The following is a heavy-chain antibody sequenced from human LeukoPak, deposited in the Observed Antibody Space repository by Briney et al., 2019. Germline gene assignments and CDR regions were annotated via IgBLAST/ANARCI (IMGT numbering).Heavy chain of an antibody. CDR1: GYTLTELS. Sequence: ASAKVSCKVSGYTLTELSMHWVRQAPGKGLEWMGGFDPEDGETIYAQTFQGRVTMTEDTSTDTAYMELSSLRSEDTAVYYCATGGEQRYSYGIFDYWGQGTLVTVSS. D-gene: IGHD5-18*01. CDR2: FDPEDGET. J-gene: IGHJ4*02. V-gene: IGHV1-24*01. CDR3: ATGGEQRYSYGIFDY.